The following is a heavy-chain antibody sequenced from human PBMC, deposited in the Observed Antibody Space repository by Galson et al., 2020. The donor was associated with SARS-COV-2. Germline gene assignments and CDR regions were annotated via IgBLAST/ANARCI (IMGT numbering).Heavy chain of an antibody. CDR3: ATTPAVAGMNNWFDP. Sequence: ASVKVSCKVSGYTLTELSMHWVRQAPGKGLEWMGGFDPEDGETIYAQKFQGRVTMTEDTSTDTAYMELSSLRSEDTAVYYCATTPAVAGMNNWFDPWGQGTLVTVSS. CDR1: GYTLTELS. J-gene: IGHJ5*02. CDR2: FDPEDGET. D-gene: IGHD6-19*01. V-gene: IGHV1-24*01.